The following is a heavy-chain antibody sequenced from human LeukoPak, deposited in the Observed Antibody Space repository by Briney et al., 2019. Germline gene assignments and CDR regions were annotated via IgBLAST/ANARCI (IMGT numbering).Heavy chain of an antibody. CDR3: ARHLINRFQLNSPKALDAFDI. V-gene: IGHV4-39*01. J-gene: IGHJ3*02. CDR1: GGTINTNEYY. Sequence: PSETLSLNCTVSGGTINTNEYYWAWIRQPPGKGLEWIGSIYYGGATYTVPSLKSRIGLSVDSSENRFSLKLTSVTGADMALYYCARHLINRFQLNSPKALDAFDIWGQGTMVSVSS. D-gene: IGHD4-23*01. CDR2: IYYGGAT.